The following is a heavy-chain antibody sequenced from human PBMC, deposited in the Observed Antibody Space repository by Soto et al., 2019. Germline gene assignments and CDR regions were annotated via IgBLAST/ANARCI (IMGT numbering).Heavy chain of an antibody. D-gene: IGHD3-10*01. Sequence: PSETLSLICTVSGGSISSGGYSWSWIRQPPGKGLEWIGYIYHSGSTYYNPSLKSRVTISVDRSKNQFSLKLSSVTAADTAVYYCARRXQIWFGELLKDYYGMDVWGQGTTVTVSS. CDR2: IYHSGST. CDR1: GGSISSGGYS. V-gene: IGHV4-30-2*01. CDR3: ARRXQIWFGELLKDYYGMDV. J-gene: IGHJ6*02.